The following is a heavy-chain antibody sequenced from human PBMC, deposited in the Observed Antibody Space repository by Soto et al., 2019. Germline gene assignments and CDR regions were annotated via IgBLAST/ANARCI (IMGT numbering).Heavy chain of an antibody. V-gene: IGHV4-59*01. Sequence: QVQLQESGPGLVKPSETLPLTCTVSGGSISSYYWSWIRQSPGKGLEWIGYIYYSGSTKYNPSLKSRVTISVDTSKNQFSLKLSSVTAADTAVYYCARGRGDTAMAWYYWGQGTLVTVSS. CDR2: IYYSGST. CDR1: GGSISSYY. D-gene: IGHD5-18*01. J-gene: IGHJ4*02. CDR3: ARGRGDTAMAWYY.